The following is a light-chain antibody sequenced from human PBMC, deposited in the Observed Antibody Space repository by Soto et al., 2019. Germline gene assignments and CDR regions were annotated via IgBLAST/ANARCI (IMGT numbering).Light chain of an antibody. CDR3: GSWDSSMSAEV. CDR2: DDD. CDR1: SSNIGGNS. J-gene: IGLJ1*01. V-gene: IGLV1-51*01. Sequence: QSVLTQPPSVSAAPGQGVTISCSGSSSNIGGNSVSWYQQLPGTAPKLLIYDDDKRPSGIPDRFSGSKSGTSATLGITGFQTGDEADYYCGSWDSSMSAEVFGTGTKGTV.